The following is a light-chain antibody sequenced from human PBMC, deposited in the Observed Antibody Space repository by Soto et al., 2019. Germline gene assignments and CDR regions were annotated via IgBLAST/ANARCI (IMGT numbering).Light chain of an antibody. CDR1: SGFSNYH. CDR2: MGTGGFVG. V-gene: IGLV9-49*03. J-gene: IGLJ3*02. CDR3: AADHDTGNNYVWV. Sequence: QSVLTQPPSASASRGASVTLTCTLSSGFSNYHVDWYQQRPGKGPRFVMRMGTGGFVGSKGADIPDRCSVLDSGLNRFLTIKNIQDEDEDVYYCAADHDTGNNYVWVFGGGTKLTVL.